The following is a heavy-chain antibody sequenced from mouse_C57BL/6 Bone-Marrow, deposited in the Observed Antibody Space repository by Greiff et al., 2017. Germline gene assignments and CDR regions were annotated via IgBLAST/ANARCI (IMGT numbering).Heavy chain of an antibody. CDR3: AHYYGSMFDY. D-gene: IGHD1-1*01. CDR2: IDPSDSNT. V-gene: IGHV1-50*01. CDR1: GYTFTSYW. Sequence: QVQLQQPGAELVRPGASVKLSCKASGYTFTSYWMQWVKQRPGQGLEWIGEIDPSDSNTNYNQKFKGKATLTVDTSSSTAYMQLSSLTSEDSAVYYCAHYYGSMFDYWGQGTTLTVSS. J-gene: IGHJ2*01.